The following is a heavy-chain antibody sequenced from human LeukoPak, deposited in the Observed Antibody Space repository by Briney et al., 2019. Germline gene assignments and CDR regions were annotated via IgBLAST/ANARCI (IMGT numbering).Heavy chain of an antibody. J-gene: IGHJ4*02. Sequence: GGSLRLSCTASGFTFSSYSMNWVRQAPGKGLEWVSYISSSSKTIYYADSVKGRFTISRDNAKNSLYLQMNSLRGEDSAVYYCARDQGIFDYWGQGTLVTVSS. CDR2: ISSSSKTI. V-gene: IGHV3-48*01. CDR1: GFTFSSYS. CDR3: ARDQGIFDY.